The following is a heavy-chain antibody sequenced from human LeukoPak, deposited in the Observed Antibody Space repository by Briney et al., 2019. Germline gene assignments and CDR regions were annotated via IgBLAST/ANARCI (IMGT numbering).Heavy chain of an antibody. V-gene: IGHV3-23*01. Sequence: PGRCLRLSCAPSGFTLSSYAMSWVRQAPGKGLEWVSAISGSGGSTYYADSVKGRFTISRDNSKNTLYLQMSSLRAEDTAVYYCAKDEYSSTAGYWFDPWGQGTLVTVSS. CDR3: AKDEYSSTAGYWFDP. CDR2: ISGSGGST. J-gene: IGHJ5*02. D-gene: IGHD6-6*01. CDR1: GFTLSSYA.